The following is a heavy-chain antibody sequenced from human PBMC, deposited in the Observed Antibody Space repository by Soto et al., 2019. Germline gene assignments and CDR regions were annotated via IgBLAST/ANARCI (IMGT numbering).Heavy chain of an antibody. D-gene: IGHD1-7*01. CDR3: AKDPLHDLLQLSPWAQLELRGGWFDP. Sequence: GGSLRLSCAASGFTFSSYAMSWVRQAPGKGLEWVSAISGSGGSTYYADSVKGRFTISRDNSKNTLYLQMNSLRAEDTAVYYCAKDPLHDLLQLSPWAQLELRGGWFDPWGQGTLVTVSS. J-gene: IGHJ5*02. CDR1: GFTFSSYA. CDR2: ISGSGGST. V-gene: IGHV3-23*01.